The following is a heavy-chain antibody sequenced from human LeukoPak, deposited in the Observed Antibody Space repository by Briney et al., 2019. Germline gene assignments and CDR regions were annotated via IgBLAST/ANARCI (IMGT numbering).Heavy chain of an antibody. D-gene: IGHD3-10*01. J-gene: IGHJ4*02. V-gene: IGHV3-20*04. Sequence: PSETLSLTCAVYGGSFSGYYWSWVRQAPGKGLEWVSGINWNGGSTGYADSVKGRFTISRDNAKNSLYLQMNSLRAEDTALYYCARRSRHRWDFDYWGQGTLVTVSS. CDR1: GGSFSGYY. CDR2: INWNGGST. CDR3: ARRSRHRWDFDY.